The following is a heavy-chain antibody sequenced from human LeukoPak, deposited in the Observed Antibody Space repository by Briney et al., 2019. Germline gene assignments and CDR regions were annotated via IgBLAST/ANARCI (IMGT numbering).Heavy chain of an antibody. CDR1: GFTFSNYE. CDR3: ARDAIVGATRGSWFDS. V-gene: IGHV3-48*03. J-gene: IGHJ5*01. CDR2: ITSSGSTI. D-gene: IGHD1-26*01. Sequence: GGSLRLSCAASGFTFSNYEMNWVRQAPGKGLEWVSYITSSGSTIYYVDSVKGRFTISRDNAKNSLYLQMNSLRAEDTAVYYCARDAIVGATRGSWFDSWGQGTLVTVSS.